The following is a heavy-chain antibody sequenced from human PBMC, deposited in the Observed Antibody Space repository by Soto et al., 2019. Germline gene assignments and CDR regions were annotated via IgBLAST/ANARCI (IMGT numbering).Heavy chain of an antibody. V-gene: IGHV1-3*01. CDR3: AVYSSGWQGVDY. CDR2: INAGNGNT. J-gene: IGHJ4*02. CDR1: GYTFTSYA. Sequence: QVPLVQSGAEVKKPGASVKVYCKASGYTFTSYAMHWVRQAPGQRLEWMGWINAGNGNTKYSQKFQGRVTITRDSSASTAYMELSSLRSEDTAVYYCAVYSSGWQGVDYWGQGTLVTVSS. D-gene: IGHD6-19*01.